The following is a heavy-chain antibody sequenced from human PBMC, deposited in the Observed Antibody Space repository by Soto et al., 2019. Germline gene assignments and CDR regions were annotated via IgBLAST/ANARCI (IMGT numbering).Heavy chain of an antibody. CDR3: ARGGYSSGYHY. CDR1: GYPFPSFE. V-gene: IGHV1-18*04. Sequence: QVQLLQSGTEVKEPGASVKVSCKASGYPFPSFEISWVQQAPGQGLGGVGWTPPSNTPTNNAQKPQGRATMTTGTSTTTAYMELRSLRSDDTAIYYCARGGYSSGYHYWGQGTLVTVSS. J-gene: IGHJ4*02. D-gene: IGHD3-22*01. CDR2: TPPSNTPT.